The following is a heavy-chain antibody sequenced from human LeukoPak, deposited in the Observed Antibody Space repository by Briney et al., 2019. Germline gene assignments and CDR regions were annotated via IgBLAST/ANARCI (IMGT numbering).Heavy chain of an antibody. Sequence: PGGSLRLSCAASGLTFSGSAMHWVRQASGKGLEWVGRIRSKANNYMTAYAASVKGTFTIFRDDSMNTAYLQMNSLKIEDTAVYYCTTSSLADYWGEGTLVTVSS. CDR3: TTSSLADY. J-gene: IGHJ4*02. CDR1: GLTFSGSA. V-gene: IGHV3-73*01. D-gene: IGHD2-2*01. CDR2: IRSKANNYMT.